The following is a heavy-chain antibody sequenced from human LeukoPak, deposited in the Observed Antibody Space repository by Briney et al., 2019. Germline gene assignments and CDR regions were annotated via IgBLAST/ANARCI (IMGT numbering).Heavy chain of an antibody. Sequence: PGGSLRLSCAASGFTFSSYAMSWVRQAPGKGLEWVSAISGSGGSTYYADSVKGRFTISRDNSKNTLYLQMNSLRAEDTAVYYCAKEFSVAGERGAEYFQHWGQGTLVTVSS. V-gene: IGHV3-23*01. CDR3: AKEFSVAGERGAEYFQH. J-gene: IGHJ1*01. CDR1: GFTFSSYA. D-gene: IGHD6-19*01. CDR2: ISGSGGST.